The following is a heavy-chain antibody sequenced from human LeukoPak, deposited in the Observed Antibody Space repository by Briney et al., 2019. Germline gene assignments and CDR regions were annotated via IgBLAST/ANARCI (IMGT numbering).Heavy chain of an antibody. CDR2: ISGSSSST. D-gene: IGHD5-24*01. Sequence: GGSLRLSCAASGFTFTSYAMSWVRQAPGKGLEWVSSISGSSSSTYYADSVKGRFTISRDNSRNTLYLQMNSLRAEDTAIYYCADGYNYGLDYWGQGTLVTVSS. CDR1: GFTFTSYA. CDR3: ADGYNYGLDY. V-gene: IGHV3-23*01. J-gene: IGHJ4*02.